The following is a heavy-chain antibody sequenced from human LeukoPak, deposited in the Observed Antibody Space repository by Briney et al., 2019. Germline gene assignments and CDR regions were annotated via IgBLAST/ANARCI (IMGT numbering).Heavy chain of an antibody. V-gene: IGHV3-48*01. D-gene: IGHD3-3*01. CDR2: IDARSGIT. CDR1: GFTFTIFG. CDR3: ARTYDFGRGPPGDAFDN. Sequence: GGSLRLSCAASGFTFTIFGLNWVRQAPGKGPEWVSYIDARSGITYYADSVQGRFTISRDNAKESVFLQMNSLRVDDTAVYYCARTYDFGRGPPGDAFDNWGPGTWVTVSS. J-gene: IGHJ3*02.